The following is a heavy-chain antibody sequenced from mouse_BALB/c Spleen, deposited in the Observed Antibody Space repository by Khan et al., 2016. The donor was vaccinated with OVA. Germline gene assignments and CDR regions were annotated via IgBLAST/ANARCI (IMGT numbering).Heavy chain of an antibody. Sequence: EVELVESGPGLVKPSQSLSLTCTVTGYSITSDYAWNWIRQFPGNKLEWMCYIRYSGITNYNPTLKSRISITRDTSKNQYFLQLNSVTTEDQATYYCARDDSRYNYAMDYWGQGTSVTVSS. CDR3: ARDDSRYNYAMDY. V-gene: IGHV3-2*02. D-gene: IGHD2-4*01. CDR2: IRYSGIT. CDR1: GYSITSDYA. J-gene: IGHJ4*01.